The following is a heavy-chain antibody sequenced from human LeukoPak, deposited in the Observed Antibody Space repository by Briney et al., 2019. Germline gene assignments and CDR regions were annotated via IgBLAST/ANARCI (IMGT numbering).Heavy chain of an antibody. V-gene: IGHV3-48*03. CDR2: ISSSGSTI. J-gene: IGHJ4*02. CDR1: GFTFSNYE. CDR3: AREGGSYGGADY. Sequence: GGSLRLSCAASGFTFSNYEMNWVRQAPGKGLEWVAYISSSGSTIYYADSVKGRFTISRDNAKNSLYLQMNSLRAEDTAVYYCAREGGSYGGADYWGQGTLVTVSS. D-gene: IGHD1-26*01.